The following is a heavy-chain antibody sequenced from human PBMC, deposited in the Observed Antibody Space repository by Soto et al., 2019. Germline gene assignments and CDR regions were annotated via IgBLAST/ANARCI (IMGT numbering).Heavy chain of an antibody. CDR3: ARRYLGGRDLDYFDY. CDR1: GDSIDSNTYF. J-gene: IGHJ4*02. CDR2: IYYSGDT. D-gene: IGHD5-18*01. Sequence: PSETLSLTCTVSGDSIDSNTYFWGWIRQPPGKGLEYIGSIYYSGDTYYNPSLKSRATMSVDTSKNQFSLKLTSVTAADTAVYYCARRYLGGRDLDYFDYWGQGTLVTVSS. V-gene: IGHV4-39*01.